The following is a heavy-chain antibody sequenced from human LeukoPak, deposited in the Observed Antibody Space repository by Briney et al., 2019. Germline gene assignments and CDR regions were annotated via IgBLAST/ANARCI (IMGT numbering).Heavy chain of an antibody. D-gene: IGHD3-22*01. J-gene: IGHJ3*02. CDR2: INHSGST. Sequence: SETLSLTCAVYGGSFSGYYWSWIRQPPGKELEWIGEINHSGSTNYNPSLKSRVTISVDTSKNQFSLKLSSATAADTAVYYCARRISDSSDPRAFDIWGQGTMVTVSS. CDR3: ARRISDSSDPRAFDI. CDR1: GGSFSGYY. V-gene: IGHV4-34*01.